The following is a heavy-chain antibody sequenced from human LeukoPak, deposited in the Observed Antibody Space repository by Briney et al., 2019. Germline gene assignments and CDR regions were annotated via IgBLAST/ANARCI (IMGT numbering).Heavy chain of an antibody. J-gene: IGHJ3*02. Sequence: PSETLSLTCAVYGGSFSGYYWSWIRQPPGKGLEWIGEINHSGSTNYSPSLKSRVTISVDTSKNQFSLKLSSVTAADTAVYYCARSPAQYFDLLLSFTDAFDIWGQGGMVTVSS. CDR2: INHSGST. CDR3: ARSPAQYFDLLLSFTDAFDI. V-gene: IGHV4-34*01. CDR1: GGSFSGYY. D-gene: IGHD3-9*01.